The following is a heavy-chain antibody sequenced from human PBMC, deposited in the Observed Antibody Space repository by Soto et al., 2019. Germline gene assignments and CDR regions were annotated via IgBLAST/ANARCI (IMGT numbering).Heavy chain of an antibody. J-gene: IGHJ5*02. V-gene: IGHV5-51*01. CDR1: GYNFDTSW. D-gene: IGHD2-21*01. Sequence: ESLKISGKVSGYNFDTSWIGWVRQMPGKGLEWMGIIFPADSDTRYSPSFQGQVTLSVDKSISTAFLQWSSLRASDTAIYYCMRYHVVFEEINWFYLWGQGAQVTLVS. CDR2: IFPADSDT. CDR3: MRYHVVFEEINWFYL.